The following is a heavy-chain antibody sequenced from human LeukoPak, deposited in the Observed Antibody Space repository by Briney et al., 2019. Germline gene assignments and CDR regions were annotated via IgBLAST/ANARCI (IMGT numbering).Heavy chain of an antibody. J-gene: IGHJ4*02. CDR1: GFTFSSYA. CDR3: ARAQYCSGGSCYGDY. Sequence: PGGSLRLSCAASGFTFSSYAMHWVRQAPGKGLEWVAVISYDGSNKYYADSVKGRFTISRDNSKNTLYLQMNSLRAEDTAVYYCARAQYCSGGSCYGDYWGQGTLVTVSS. V-gene: IGHV3-30*14. CDR2: ISYDGSNK. D-gene: IGHD2-15*01.